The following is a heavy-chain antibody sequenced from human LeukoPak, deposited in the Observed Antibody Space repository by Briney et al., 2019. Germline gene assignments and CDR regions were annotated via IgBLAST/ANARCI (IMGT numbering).Heavy chain of an antibody. CDR1: GFTFSSYG. D-gene: IGHD3-22*01. V-gene: IGHV3-33*01. J-gene: IGHJ3*02. CDR2: IWYDGSNK. Sequence: GSLRLSCAASGFTFSSYGMHWVRQAPGKGLEWVAVIWYDGSNKYYADSVKGRFTISRDNSKNTLYLQMNSLRAEDTAVYYCARSSGYYYGAFDIWGQGTMVTVSS. CDR3: ARSSGYYYGAFDI.